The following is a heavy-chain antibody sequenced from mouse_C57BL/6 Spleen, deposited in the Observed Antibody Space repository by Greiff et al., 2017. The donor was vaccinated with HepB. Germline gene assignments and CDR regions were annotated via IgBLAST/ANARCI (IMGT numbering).Heavy chain of an antibody. CDR2: IYPSDSET. Sequence: QVQLQQPGAELVRPGSSVKLSCKASGYTFTSYWMDWVKQRPGQGLEWIGNIYPSDSETHYNQKFKDKATLTVDKSSSTASMQLSSLTSEDSAVYYCARTYSNYEGWYFDVWGTGTTVTVSS. CDR1: GYTFTSYW. CDR3: ARTYSNYEGWYFDV. D-gene: IGHD2-5*01. V-gene: IGHV1-61*01. J-gene: IGHJ1*03.